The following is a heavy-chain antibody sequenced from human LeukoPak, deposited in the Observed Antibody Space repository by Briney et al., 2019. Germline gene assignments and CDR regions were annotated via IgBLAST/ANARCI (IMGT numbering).Heavy chain of an antibody. Sequence: QTGGSLRLSCAASGFTVSSNYMSWVRQAPGKGLEWVSVIYSGGSTYYADSVKGRFTISRDNSKNTLYLQMNSLRAEDTAVYYCARVLAATRAFDIWGQGTMVTVSS. CDR1: GFTVSSNY. J-gene: IGHJ3*02. V-gene: IGHV3-53*01. D-gene: IGHD6-13*01. CDR3: ARVLAATRAFDI. CDR2: IYSGGST.